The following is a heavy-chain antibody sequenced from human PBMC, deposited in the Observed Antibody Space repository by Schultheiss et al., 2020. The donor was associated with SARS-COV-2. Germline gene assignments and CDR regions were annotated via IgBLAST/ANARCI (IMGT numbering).Heavy chain of an antibody. CDR3: ARGRHLVARRPHTNDY. CDR2: VHYSGST. CDR1: GDSISPHY. Sequence: SQTLSLTCTVSGDSISPHYWSWIRQAPGKGLEWIGYVHYSGSTNYNPALKSRVTISIDTSKRQFSLNVRSVTGADTAVYYCARGRHLVARRPHTNDYWGQGTLVTVAS. J-gene: IGHJ4*02. D-gene: IGHD2-21*01. V-gene: IGHV4-59*11.